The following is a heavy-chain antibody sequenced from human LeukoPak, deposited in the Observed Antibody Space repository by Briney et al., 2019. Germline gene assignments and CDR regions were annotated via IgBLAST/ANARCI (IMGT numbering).Heavy chain of an antibody. CDR1: GFTFSSYW. D-gene: IGHD3-9*01. CDR3: AKILPGHNYDILTGYYFDY. CDR2: IKQDGSEK. V-gene: IGHV3-7*05. Sequence: GGSLRLSCAASGFTFSSYWMSWVRQAPGKGLEWVANIKQDGSEKYYVDSVKGRFTISRDNAKNSLYLQMNSLRAEDTAVYYCAKILPGHNYDILTGYYFDYWGQGTLVTVSS. J-gene: IGHJ4*02.